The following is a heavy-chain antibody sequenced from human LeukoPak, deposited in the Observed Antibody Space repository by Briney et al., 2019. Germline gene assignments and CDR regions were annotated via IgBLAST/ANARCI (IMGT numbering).Heavy chain of an antibody. CDR1: GGSISSYY. Sequence: SETLSLTCTVSGGSISSYYWSWIRQPPGKGLEGLGYIYYSGSTNYNPSLKSRVTISVDTSKNQFSLKLSSVTAADTAVYYCARGYTRDAFDIWGQGTMVTVSS. J-gene: IGHJ3*02. D-gene: IGHD5-18*01. V-gene: IGHV4-59*01. CDR3: ARGYTRDAFDI. CDR2: IYYSGST.